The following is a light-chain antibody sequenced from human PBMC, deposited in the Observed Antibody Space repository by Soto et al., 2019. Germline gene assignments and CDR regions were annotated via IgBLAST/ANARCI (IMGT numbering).Light chain of an antibody. CDR3: QQYGSSPPWT. CDR1: QSVARN. V-gene: IGKV3-20*01. J-gene: IGKJ1*01. Sequence: EKVMTQSPATLSVSLGERATLSCRASQSVARNLAWYQQKPGQGPRLLIYGASTRATGIPDRFSGSGSGTDFTLTISRLEPEDFAVYYCQQYGSSPPWTFGQGTKVDIK. CDR2: GAS.